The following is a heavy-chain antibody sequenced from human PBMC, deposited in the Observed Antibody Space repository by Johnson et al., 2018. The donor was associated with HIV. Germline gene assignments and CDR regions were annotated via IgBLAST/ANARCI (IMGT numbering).Heavy chain of an antibody. V-gene: IGHV3-30*02. J-gene: IGHJ3*02. Sequence: VQLVESGGGVVQPGGSLRVSCVASGFNFTNYGMHWVRQAPGKGLEWVAFIRYDGNNRNYADAVKGRFSISRANSKNTLYLQMIRLRTEDTALYYCAKLVGATHPLDIWDQGTMVTVSS. CDR1: GFNFTNYG. D-gene: IGHD1-26*01. CDR3: AKLVGATHPLDI. CDR2: IRYDGNNR.